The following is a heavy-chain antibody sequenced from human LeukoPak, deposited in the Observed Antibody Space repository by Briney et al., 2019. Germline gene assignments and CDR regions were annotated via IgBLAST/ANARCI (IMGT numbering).Heavy chain of an antibody. J-gene: IGHJ4*02. Sequence: SETLSLTCTVSGDSISSGGDYWSWIRRHPGKGLEWIGYIYYSGSTYYNPSLKSRVTISADTSKNQFSLKLSSVTAADTAVYYCAREVVTSPSYFDSWGQGTLVTVSS. D-gene: IGHD3-3*01. CDR2: IYYSGST. CDR1: GDSISSGGDY. V-gene: IGHV4-31*03. CDR3: AREVVTSPSYFDS.